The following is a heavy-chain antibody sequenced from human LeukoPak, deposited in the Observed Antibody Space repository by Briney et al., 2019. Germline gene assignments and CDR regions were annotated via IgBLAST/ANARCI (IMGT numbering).Heavy chain of an antibody. J-gene: IGHJ4*02. CDR3: ADSWYSSGWYGGVDY. D-gene: IGHD6-19*01. Sequence: GGSLRLSCAASGFTFSSYAMSWVRQAPGKGLEWVSAISGSGGSTYYADSVKGRLTISRDNSKNTLYLQMNSLRAEDTAVYYCADSWYSSGWYGGVDYWGQGTLVTVSS. V-gene: IGHV3-23*01. CDR2: ISGSGGST. CDR1: GFTFSSYA.